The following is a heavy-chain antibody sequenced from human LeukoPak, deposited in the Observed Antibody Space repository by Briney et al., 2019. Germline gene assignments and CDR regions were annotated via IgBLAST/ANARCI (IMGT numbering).Heavy chain of an antibody. D-gene: IGHD3-22*01. CDR1: GGSISSGGYS. Sequence: PSQTLSLTCAVSGGSISSGGYSWSWIRQPPGKGLEWIGEINHSGSTNYNPSLKSRVTISVDTSKNQFSLKLSSVTAADTAVYYCARGLASSGPWGQGTLVTVSS. J-gene: IGHJ5*02. CDR3: ARGLASSGP. V-gene: IGHV4-30-2*01. CDR2: INHSGST.